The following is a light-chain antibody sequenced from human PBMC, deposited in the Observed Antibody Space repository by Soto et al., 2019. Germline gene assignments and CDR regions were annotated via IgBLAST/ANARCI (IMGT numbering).Light chain of an antibody. Sequence: QSVLTQPASVSGSPGQSITISCTGTSSDIGGYKYVSWYQQHPGKAPKLMIYEVNNRPSGVSNRFSGSKSGRTASLTISGLQAEDEADYYCSSYTSSSTLEVFGGGTKLTVL. CDR3: SSYTSSSTLEV. CDR2: EVN. V-gene: IGLV2-14*01. J-gene: IGLJ3*02. CDR1: SSDIGGYKY.